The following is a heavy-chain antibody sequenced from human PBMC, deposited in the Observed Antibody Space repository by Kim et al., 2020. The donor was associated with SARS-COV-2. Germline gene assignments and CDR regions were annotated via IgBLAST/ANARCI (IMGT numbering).Heavy chain of an antibody. J-gene: IGHJ4*02. D-gene: IGHD3-22*01. V-gene: IGHV1-18*01. Sequence: AQKLQGRVTMTTDTSTSTAYMELRSLRSDDTAVYYCARGVYDSSGYSFDYWGQGTLVTVSS. CDR3: ARGVYDSSGYSFDY.